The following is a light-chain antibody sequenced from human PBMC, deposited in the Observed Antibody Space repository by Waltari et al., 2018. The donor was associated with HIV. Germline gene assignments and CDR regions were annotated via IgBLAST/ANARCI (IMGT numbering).Light chain of an antibody. V-gene: IGKV1-17*01. CDR1: QDIKND. Sequence: DIQMTQFPSSLSASVGGTVHIICRASQDIKNDLGWYQQRPGKAPQRLIFAASTLQGVVPPRFSGSGSGTEFTLTVSGLQPEDSGIYYCLQHASYPITFGQGTRLDIQ. J-gene: IGKJ5*01. CDR2: AAS. CDR3: LQHASYPIT.